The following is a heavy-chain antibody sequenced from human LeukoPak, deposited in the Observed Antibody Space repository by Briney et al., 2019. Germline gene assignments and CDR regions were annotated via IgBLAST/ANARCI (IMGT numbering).Heavy chain of an antibody. D-gene: IGHD3-22*01. Sequence: SETLSLTCAVYGGSFSGYYWSWIRQPPGKGLEWIGVINHSGSTNYNPSLKSRVTISVDTSKNQFSLKLSSVTAADTAVYFCARGPPTDYYDSSGFYYVFDYWGQGTLVTVSS. J-gene: IGHJ4*02. CDR1: GGSFSGYY. CDR2: INHSGST. V-gene: IGHV4-34*01. CDR3: ARGPPTDYYDSSGFYYVFDY.